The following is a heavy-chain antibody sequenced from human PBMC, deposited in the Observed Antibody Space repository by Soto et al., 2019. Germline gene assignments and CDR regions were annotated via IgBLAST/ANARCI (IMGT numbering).Heavy chain of an antibody. CDR2: VYSTGST. D-gene: IGHD1-26*01. CDR1: GFTVSSYY. V-gene: IGHV3-53*01. Sequence: QLVESGGGLIQPGGSLRLSCAASGFTVSSYYMSWVRQAPGKGLEWVSVVYSTGSTYYADSVKGRFTISRYISKNMISRQMDSLRAEDTAVYYCAREGMGFGYWGQGTLVTVSS. J-gene: IGHJ4*02. CDR3: AREGMGFGY.